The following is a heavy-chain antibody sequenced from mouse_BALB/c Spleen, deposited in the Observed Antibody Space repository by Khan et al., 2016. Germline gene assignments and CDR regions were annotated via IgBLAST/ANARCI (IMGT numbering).Heavy chain of an antibody. CDR1: GFSLTTYA. Sequence: QVQLQQSGPSLVQPSQSLSINCIVSGFSLTTYAVHWVRQSPGKGLEWLGVIWGGGTTDYNAAFMSRLSITKDNSKSTVFFKMNSLQSDDTAIYYCAKVDDFDSDGAWFAYWGQGSLVTVST. J-gene: IGHJ3*01. V-gene: IGHV2-5-1*01. CDR3: AKVDDFDSDGAWFAY. CDR2: IWGGGTT. D-gene: IGHD2-12*01.